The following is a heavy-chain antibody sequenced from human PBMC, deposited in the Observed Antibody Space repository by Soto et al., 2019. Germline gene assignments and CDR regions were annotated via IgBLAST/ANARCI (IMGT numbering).Heavy chain of an antibody. CDR3: ARGSKRGYSYGLDV. V-gene: IGHV4-59*01. CDR1: GGSISSYY. J-gene: IGHJ6*02. CDR2: IYYDGST. Sequence: SETLSLTCTVSGGSISSYYWSWIRQPPGKGLEWIAYIYYDGSTNYNPSLKSRVTISVDTSKNRFSLTLRSVTAADTAMYYCARGSKRGYSYGLDVWGQGTTVTVSS. D-gene: IGHD5-18*01.